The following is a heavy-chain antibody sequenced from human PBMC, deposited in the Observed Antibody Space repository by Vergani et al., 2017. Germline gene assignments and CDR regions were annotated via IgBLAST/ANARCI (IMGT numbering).Heavy chain of an antibody. Sequence: QVQLQESGPGLVKLSQTLSLTCSVSGDSISSGVYYWNWIRQHPGKGLEWIGYIYSTGSTHHNPSLRRRINMSVETSKNQFSLKLNSVTAADTAMYYCARMGGYDEGDAFRIGYFDSWGPGILVTVSS. D-gene: IGHD3-22*01. CDR2: IYSTGST. J-gene: IGHJ4*02. V-gene: IGHV4-31*03. CDR3: ARMGGYDEGDAFRIGYFDS. CDR1: GDSISSGVYY.